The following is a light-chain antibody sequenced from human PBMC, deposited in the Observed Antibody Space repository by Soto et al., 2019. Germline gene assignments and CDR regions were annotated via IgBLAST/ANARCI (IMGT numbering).Light chain of an antibody. CDR1: QSIGNH. J-gene: IGKJ3*01. CDR2: AAS. Sequence: DIQMTQSPSSLSASVGDTVTIACRASQSIGNHLNWYQQKPGKAPKFLIYAASSLPSGVPSRFSGSGSGTEFTLTINSLQREDFATYYCQESISNLGTFGPGTTVDIK. CDR3: QESISNLGT. V-gene: IGKV1-39*01.